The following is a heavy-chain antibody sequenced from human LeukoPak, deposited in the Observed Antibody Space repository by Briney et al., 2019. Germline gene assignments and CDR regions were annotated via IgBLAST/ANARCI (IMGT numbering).Heavy chain of an antibody. Sequence: GGSLRLSCAASGFIFCSSAMSWVRPAPGKGLEWVSSITGSGRGDSTNYADSVKGRFTISRDNSKSTLYLQMNSLRAEDTAIYYCAKSGSGYYIWGRGTLVTVSS. J-gene: IGHJ4*02. D-gene: IGHD3-3*01. CDR1: GFIFCSSA. CDR2: ITGSGRGDST. V-gene: IGHV3-23*01. CDR3: AKSGSGYYI.